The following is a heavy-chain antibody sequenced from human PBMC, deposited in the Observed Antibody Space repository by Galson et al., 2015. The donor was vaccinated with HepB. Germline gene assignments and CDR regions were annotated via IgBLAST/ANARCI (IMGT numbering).Heavy chain of an antibody. J-gene: IGHJ4*02. CDR2: IYWDDDK. Sequence: PALVKPTQTLTLTCTFSGLSLSTSGVSVGWIRKPPGKALEWLALIYWDDDKRYSPSLQRRLSITKDTSKSQVVLTMTNMDPVDTATYYCARSHIGVDGIYKEEKSFDSWGQGTLVIVSS. CDR3: ARSHIGVDGIYKEEKSFDS. D-gene: IGHD2-2*01. CDR1: GLSLSTSGVS. V-gene: IGHV2-5*02.